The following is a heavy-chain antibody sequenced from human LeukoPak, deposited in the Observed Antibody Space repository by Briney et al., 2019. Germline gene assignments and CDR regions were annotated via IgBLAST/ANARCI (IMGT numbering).Heavy chain of an antibody. D-gene: IGHD6-19*01. CDR1: GFTSSDYY. CDR3: ARDRYIAVPDY. Sequence: GGSLRLSCAASGFTSSDYYMSWIRQAPGKGLEWVSYISSSGSTIYYADSVKGRFTISRDNAKNSLYLQMNSLRAEDTAVYYCARDRYIAVPDYWGQGTLVTVSS. V-gene: IGHV3-11*04. J-gene: IGHJ4*02. CDR2: ISSSGSTI.